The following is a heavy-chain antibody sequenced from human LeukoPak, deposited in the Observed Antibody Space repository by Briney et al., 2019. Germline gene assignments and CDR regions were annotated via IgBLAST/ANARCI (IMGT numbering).Heavy chain of an antibody. V-gene: IGHV3-74*01. CDR1: GFAFTTYW. CDR2: INSDGSIT. Sequence: GGSLRLSCAASGFAFTTYWMHWVRQAPGKGLVWVSHINSDGSITSYADSVKGRFTISRDNAKNALYLQMNSLRAEDTAVYYCARDAVDTANAVWGQGTTVTVSS. J-gene: IGHJ6*02. D-gene: IGHD5-18*01. CDR3: ARDAVDTANAV.